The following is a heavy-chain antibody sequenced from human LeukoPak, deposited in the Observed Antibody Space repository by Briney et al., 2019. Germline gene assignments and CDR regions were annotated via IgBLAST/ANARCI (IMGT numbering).Heavy chain of an antibody. D-gene: IGHD3-9*01. J-gene: IGHJ4*02. CDR1: GFTFSTYG. V-gene: IGHV3-23*01. CDR3: AKYGDILTGYPYYFDY. Sequence: GGTLRLSCAASGFTFSTYGMSWVRQAPGKGLEWVSAISGGGGSTYYADSVKGRFTTSGDNSKNTLYLQMNSLRAEDTAVYYCAKYGDILTGYPYYFDYWGQGTLVTVSS. CDR2: ISGGGGST.